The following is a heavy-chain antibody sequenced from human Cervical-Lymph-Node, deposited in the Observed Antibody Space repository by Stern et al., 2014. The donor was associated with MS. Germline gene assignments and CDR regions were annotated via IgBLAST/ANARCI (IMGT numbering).Heavy chain of an antibody. CDR2: IIPVFGTA. CDR3: ARDSDLGNGGYGMDV. J-gene: IGHJ6*02. Sequence: QVQLVQSGAEVKRPGSSVKVSCKASGGIFTDLAISWVRQAPRQGLEWMGGIIPVFGTAIYAPKFQGSVTFPADESTSTVYMELSRLRSDDTAVYYCARDSDLGNGGYGMDVWGQGTTVTVSS. D-gene: IGHD2-8*01. V-gene: IGHV1-69*01. CDR1: GGIFTDLA.